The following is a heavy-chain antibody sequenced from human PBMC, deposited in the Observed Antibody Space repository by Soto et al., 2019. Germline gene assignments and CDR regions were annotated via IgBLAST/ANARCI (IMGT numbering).Heavy chain of an antibody. V-gene: IGHV1-2*04. CDR1: GYTFTGYY. D-gene: IGHD6-6*01. J-gene: IGHJ5*02. CDR3: ARGVAARPNWFDP. Sequence: GASVKVSCKASGYTFTGYYMHWVRQAPGQGLEWMGWINPNSGGTNYAQKFQGWVTMTRDTSISTAYMELSRLRSDDTAVYYCARGVAARPNWFDPWGQGTLVTVS. CDR2: INPNSGGT.